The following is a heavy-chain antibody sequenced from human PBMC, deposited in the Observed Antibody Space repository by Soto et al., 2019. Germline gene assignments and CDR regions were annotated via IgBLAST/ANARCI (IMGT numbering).Heavy chain of an antibody. J-gene: IGHJ6*02. CDR2: INHSGST. CDR1: GGSFSGYY. D-gene: IGHD3-10*01. Sequence: SETLSLTCAVYGGSFSGYYWSWIRQPPGKGLEWIGEINHSGSTNYNPSLKSRVTISVDTSKNQFSLKLSSVTAADTAVYYCARGGVRVLWFGESRQYYYGMDVWGQGTTVTVSS. V-gene: IGHV4-34*01. CDR3: ARGGVRVLWFGESRQYYYGMDV.